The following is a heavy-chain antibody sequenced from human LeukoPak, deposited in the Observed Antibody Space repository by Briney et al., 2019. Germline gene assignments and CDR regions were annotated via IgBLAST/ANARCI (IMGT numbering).Heavy chain of an antibody. V-gene: IGHV3-20*04. J-gene: IGHJ4*02. CDR3: AKKSGYSFGRFDY. CDR1: GFSFDDYG. D-gene: IGHD5-18*01. Sequence: PGGSLRLSCAASGFSFDDYGMSWVRQAPGKGLEWVSGIYWNGAGAAYADSVKGRFTISRDNAKNSLYLQMNSLRAEDTAFYYCAKKSGYSFGRFDYWGQGTLVTVSS. CDR2: IYWNGAGA.